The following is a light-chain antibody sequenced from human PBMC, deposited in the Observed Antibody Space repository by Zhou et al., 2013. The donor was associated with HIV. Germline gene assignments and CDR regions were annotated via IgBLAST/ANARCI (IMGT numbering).Light chain of an antibody. CDR3: QQANSFPLT. CDR1: QGISKW. Sequence: DIQMTQSPSSVSASVGDRITITCRASQGISKWLAWYQQKPGKAPKLLIYGASSLQSGVPSRFSGSGFGTDFTLTINRLHPEDFATYYCQQANSFPLTFGGGTTV. CDR2: GAS. J-gene: IGKJ4*01. V-gene: IGKV1D-12*01.